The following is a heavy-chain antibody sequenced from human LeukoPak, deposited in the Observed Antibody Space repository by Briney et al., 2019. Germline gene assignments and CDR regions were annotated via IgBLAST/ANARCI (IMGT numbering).Heavy chain of an antibody. CDR1: GFTFSSYA. D-gene: IGHD1-26*01. Sequence: GGSLRLSCAASGFTFSSYAMSWVRQAPGKGLEWVSAISGSGGSTYYADSVKGRFTISRDNSKNTLYLQMNSLRAEDTAVYYCAKSVLSSGSYGWYDYWGQGTLVTVSS. CDR2: ISGSGGST. V-gene: IGHV3-23*01. CDR3: AKSVLSSGSYGWYDY. J-gene: IGHJ4*02.